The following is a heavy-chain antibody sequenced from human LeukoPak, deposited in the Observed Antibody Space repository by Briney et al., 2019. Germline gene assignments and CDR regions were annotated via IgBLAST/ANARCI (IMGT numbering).Heavy chain of an antibody. CDR3: ARESRIHYDFWSGYSPFDY. Sequence: APVKVSCKASGYTFTSYGISWVRQAPGQGLEWMGWISAYNGNTNYAQKLQGRVTMTTDTSTSTAYMELRSLRSDDTAVYYCARESRIHYDFWSGYSPFDYWGQGTLVTVSS. CDR2: ISAYNGNT. J-gene: IGHJ4*02. D-gene: IGHD3-3*01. V-gene: IGHV1-18*01. CDR1: GYTFTSYG.